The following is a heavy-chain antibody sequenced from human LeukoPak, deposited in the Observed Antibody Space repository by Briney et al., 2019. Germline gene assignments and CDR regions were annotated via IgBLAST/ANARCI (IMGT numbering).Heavy chain of an antibody. Sequence: ASVKVSCKASGCTLTSYNINWVRQAPGQGLEWMGWISSYNGKTNYAQKLQGRVTMTTDTSTSTAYMELRSLRSDDTAVYYCARQLVPYYFDYWGQGTLVTVSS. V-gene: IGHV1-18*01. CDR2: ISSYNGKT. D-gene: IGHD6-13*01. CDR1: GCTLTSYN. J-gene: IGHJ4*02. CDR3: ARQLVPYYFDY.